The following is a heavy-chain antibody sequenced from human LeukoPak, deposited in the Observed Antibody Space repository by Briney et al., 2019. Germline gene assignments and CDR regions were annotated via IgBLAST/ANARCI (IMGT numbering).Heavy chain of an antibody. CDR3: AREVRGGGKFDY. D-gene: IGHD2-21*01. Sequence: SETLSLTCVVYGGSFSGYYWSWIRQPPGKGLEWIGEINHSGSTNYNPSLKSRATISVDTSKNQFSLKLSSVTAADTAVYYCAREVRGGGKFDYWGQGTLVTVSS. CDR2: INHSGST. J-gene: IGHJ4*02. V-gene: IGHV4-34*01. CDR1: GGSFSGYY.